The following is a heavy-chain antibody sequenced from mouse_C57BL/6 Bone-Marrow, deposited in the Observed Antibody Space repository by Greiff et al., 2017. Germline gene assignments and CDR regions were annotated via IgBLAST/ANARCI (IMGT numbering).Heavy chain of an antibody. CDR1: GYTFTSYW. CDR3: ARYYGYDLDY. CDR2: IDPSDSYT. V-gene: IGHV1-69*01. D-gene: IGHD2-2*01. J-gene: IGHJ2*01. Sequence: QVQLQQPGAELVMPGASVKLSCKASGYTFTSYWMPWVKQRPGQGLEWIGEIDPSDSYTNYNQQFKGKSTLTVDKSSSTAYMQLSSLTSDDSAVYYCARYYGYDLDYWGQGTTLTVSS.